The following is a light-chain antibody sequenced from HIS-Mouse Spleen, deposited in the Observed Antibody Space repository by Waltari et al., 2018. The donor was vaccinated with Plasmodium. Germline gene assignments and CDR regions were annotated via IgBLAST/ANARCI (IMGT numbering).Light chain of an antibody. CDR2: QDS. J-gene: IGLJ1*01. V-gene: IGLV3-1*01. Sequence: SYELTQPPSVSVSPGQTASITCSGDKFGDNSASWYQQKPGQSPGLVIYQDSKGPSGIPERFSGSNSGNTATLTISGTQAMDEADYYCQAWDSSTDYVFGTGTKVTVL. CDR3: QAWDSSTDYV. CDR1: KFGDNS.